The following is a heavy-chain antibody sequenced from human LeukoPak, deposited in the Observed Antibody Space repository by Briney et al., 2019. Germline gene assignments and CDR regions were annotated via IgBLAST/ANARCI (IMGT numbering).Heavy chain of an antibody. J-gene: IGHJ3*02. CDR3: ARDYYDSSGFHRTFGI. D-gene: IGHD3-22*01. V-gene: IGHV4-59*01. CDR2: IYYSGST. CDR1: GGSISSYY. Sequence: SETLSLTCTVSGGSISSYYWSWIRQPPGKGLEWIGYIYYSGSTNYNPSLKSRVTISVDTSKNQFSLKLSSVTAADTAVYYCARDYYDSSGFHRTFGIWGQGTMVTVSS.